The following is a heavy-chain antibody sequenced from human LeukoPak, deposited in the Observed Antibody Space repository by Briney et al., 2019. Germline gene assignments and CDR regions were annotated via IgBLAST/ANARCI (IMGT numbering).Heavy chain of an antibody. Sequence: GGSLRLSCAASGFTFSSYSMNWVRQAPGRGLEWVSSISSSSIYIYYADSVKGRSTISRDNAKNSLYLQMNSLRAEDTAVYYCAREGYSYGTYYYSYMDVWGKGTTVTVSS. CDR3: AREGYSYGTYYYSYMDV. CDR2: ISSSSIYI. CDR1: GFTFSSYS. J-gene: IGHJ6*03. V-gene: IGHV3-21*01. D-gene: IGHD5-18*01.